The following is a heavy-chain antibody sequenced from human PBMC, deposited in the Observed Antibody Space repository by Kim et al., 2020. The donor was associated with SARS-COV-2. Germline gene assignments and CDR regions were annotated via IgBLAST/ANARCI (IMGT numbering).Heavy chain of an antibody. V-gene: IGHV1-46*01. D-gene: IGHD2-15*01. CDR3: ARVVRDGHIDY. CDR1: GYTFTSYY. J-gene: IGHJ4*02. Sequence: ASVKVSCKASGYTFTSYYMHWVRQAPGQGLEWMEIINPSGGSTSYAQKFQGRVTMTRDTSTSTVYMELSSLRSEDTAVYYCARVVRDGHIDYWGQGTLVTVSS. CDR2: INPSGGST.